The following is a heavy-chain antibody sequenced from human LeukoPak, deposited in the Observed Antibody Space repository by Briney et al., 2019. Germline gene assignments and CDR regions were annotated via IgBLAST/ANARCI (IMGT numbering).Heavy chain of an antibody. V-gene: IGHV4-61*05. CDR2: IYYSGST. J-gene: IGHJ5*02. CDR3: ARFTPQGYGWGGYNRFDP. Sequence: SETLSLTCTVSGVSISYSSYYWGWIRQPPGKGLEWIGYIYYSGSTNYNPSLKSRVTISVDTSKNQFSLNLTSVTAADTAVYYCARFTPQGYGWGGYNRFDPWGQGTLVTVSS. D-gene: IGHD3-16*01. CDR1: GVSISYSSYY.